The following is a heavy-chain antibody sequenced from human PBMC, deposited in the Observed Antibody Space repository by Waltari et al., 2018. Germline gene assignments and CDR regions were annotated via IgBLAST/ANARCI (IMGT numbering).Heavy chain of an antibody. V-gene: IGHV4-39*01. CDR2: MQYRGST. D-gene: IGHD4-17*01. Sequence: QLQLQESGPGLVKPSETLSLTCTVSGGSISTNYNWGWIRQPPGKGLEWMGNMQYRGSTFYNPSLKSRVTISLETSKNQFSLRLNSVGAADTAVYFCGRIAFGDDGGYFQHWGQGTLVTVSS. J-gene: IGHJ1*01. CDR3: GRIAFGDDGGYFQH. CDR1: GGSISTNYN.